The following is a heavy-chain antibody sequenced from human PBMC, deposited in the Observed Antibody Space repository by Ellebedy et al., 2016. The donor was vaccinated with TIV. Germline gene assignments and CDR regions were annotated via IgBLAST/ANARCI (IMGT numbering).Heavy chain of an antibody. V-gene: IGHV1-2*02. CDR3: AREGGSGSYYRSYYYYGMDV. CDR2: INPNSGGT. J-gene: IGHJ6*02. CDR1: GYTFTGYY. Sequence: ASVKVSCKASGYTFTGYYMHWVRQAPGQGLEWMGWINPNSGGTNHAQKFQGRVTMTRDTSISTAYMELSRLRSDDAAVYYCAREGGSGSYYRSYYYYGMDVWGQGTTVTVSS. D-gene: IGHD1-26*01.